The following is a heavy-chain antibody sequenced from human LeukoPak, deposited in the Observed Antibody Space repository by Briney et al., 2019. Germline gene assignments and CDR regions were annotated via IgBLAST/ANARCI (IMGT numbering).Heavy chain of an antibody. D-gene: IGHD1-26*01. CDR2: IKQDGSEK. CDR1: GFTFSSYW. CDR3: ARRKFSGSYSSYYYYYYMDV. V-gene: IGHV3-7*01. Sequence: QPGGSLRLSCAASGFTFSSYWMSWVRQAPGKGLEWVANIKQDGSEKYYVDSVKGRFTIPRDNAKNSLYLQMNSPRAEDTAVYYCARRKFSGSYSSYYYYYYMDVWGKGTTVTVSS. J-gene: IGHJ6*03.